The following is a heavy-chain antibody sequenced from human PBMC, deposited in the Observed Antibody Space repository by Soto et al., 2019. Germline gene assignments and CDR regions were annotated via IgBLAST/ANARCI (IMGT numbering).Heavy chain of an antibody. CDR3: AKGVPGIAVGGTGYFQS. V-gene: IGHV3-23*01. CDR2: ISGSGDST. D-gene: IGHD6-19*01. CDR1: GFTFSSYA. J-gene: IGHJ1*01. Sequence: EVQLLESGGGLVQPGGSLRLSCAASGFTFSSYAMSWVRQAPGKGLEWVSGISGSGDSTYYADSVKGRFTISRDNSKNTMYRRMNSLRAEDTAVYYCAKGVPGIAVGGTGYFQSWGQGTLVTVSS.